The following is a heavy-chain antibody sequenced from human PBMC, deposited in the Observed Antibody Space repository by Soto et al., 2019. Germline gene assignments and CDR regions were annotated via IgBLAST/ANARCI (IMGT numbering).Heavy chain of an antibody. Sequence: QVQLVQSGAEVKKPGASVKVSCKASGYTFTNYDINWVRHATGQGLEWMGWTNPNSGNTGSAQKFQGRVTMTRDTSINTAYMELSSLRSDDTAVYYCVRLPDNVDVLTGRSGYNDYWGQGTLVTVSS. J-gene: IGHJ4*02. D-gene: IGHD3-9*01. CDR3: VRLPDNVDVLTGRSGYNDY. CDR2: TNPNSGNT. CDR1: GYTFTNYD. V-gene: IGHV1-8*01.